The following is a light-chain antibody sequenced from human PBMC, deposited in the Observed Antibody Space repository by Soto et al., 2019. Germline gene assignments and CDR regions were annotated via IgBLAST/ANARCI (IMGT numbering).Light chain of an antibody. CDR3: QQYNSYSPLT. Sequence: DIQMTQSPSPLSASVGDRVTITCGASQSISSWLAWYQQKPGKAPKLLIYDASSLESGVPSRFSGSGSGTEFTLTISSLQPDDFATYYCQQYNSYSPLTFGGGTKVDIK. CDR2: DAS. CDR1: QSISSW. V-gene: IGKV1-5*01. J-gene: IGKJ4*01.